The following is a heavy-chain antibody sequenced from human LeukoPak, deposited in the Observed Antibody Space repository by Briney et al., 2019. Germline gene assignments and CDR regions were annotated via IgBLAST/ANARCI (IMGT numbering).Heavy chain of an antibody. CDR2: IRSDGSNK. CDR1: GFTFSNYG. CDR3: AKDRGIQLWSHDY. Sequence: GGSLRLSCAASGFTFSNYGTHWVRQAPGKGLEWVAFIRSDGSNKFYADSVKGRFTISRDNSKNTLYLQMNSLRAEDTAVHYCAKDRGIQLWSHDYWGQGTLVTVSP. D-gene: IGHD5-18*01. J-gene: IGHJ4*02. V-gene: IGHV3-30*02.